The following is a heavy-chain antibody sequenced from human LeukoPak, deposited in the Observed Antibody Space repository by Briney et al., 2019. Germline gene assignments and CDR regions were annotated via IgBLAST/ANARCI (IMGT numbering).Heavy chain of an antibody. CDR1: GYSISSGYY. D-gene: IGHD2-15*01. J-gene: IGHJ4*02. CDR2: IYHSGNT. V-gene: IGHV4-38-2*01. CDR3: ARVYCSGGSCYTSYFDY. Sequence: SETLSLTCAVSGYSISSGYYWAWIRQPPGKGLEGSGSIYHSGNTDYTPSLKSRVTISVDTSKNQFSLKLSSVTAADTAVYYCARVYCSGGSCYTSYFDYWGQGTLVTVSS.